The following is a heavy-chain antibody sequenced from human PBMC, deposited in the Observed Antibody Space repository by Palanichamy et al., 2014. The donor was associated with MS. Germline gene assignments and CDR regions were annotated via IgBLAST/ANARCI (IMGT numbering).Heavy chain of an antibody. CDR3: ARGGGYQGEFDY. D-gene: IGHD6-13*01. J-gene: IGHJ4*02. V-gene: IGHV1-69*01. CDR2: IIPIFGTA. CDR1: GGTFSSYA. Sequence: VQLVAVWGREVKKPGSSVKVSCKASGGTFSSYAISWVRQAPWDKGLSGMGGIIPIFGTANYAQKFQGRVTITADESTSTAYMELSSLRSEDTAVYYCARGGGYQGEFDYWGQGTLVTVSS.